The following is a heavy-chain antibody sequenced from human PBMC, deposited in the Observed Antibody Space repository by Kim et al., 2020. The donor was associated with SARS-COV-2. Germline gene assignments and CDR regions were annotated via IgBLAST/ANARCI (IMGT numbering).Heavy chain of an antibody. D-gene: IGHD2-8*01. V-gene: IGHV4-59*08. CDR3: ARLGRACTNGVCYTRFDY. J-gene: IGHJ4*01. CDR1: GGSISSYY. CDR2: IYYSGST. Sequence: SETLSLTCTVSGGSISSYYWSWIRQPPGKGLEWIGYIYYSGSTNYNPSLKSRVTISVDTSKNQFSLKLSSVTAADTAVYYCARLGRACTNGVCYTRFDY.